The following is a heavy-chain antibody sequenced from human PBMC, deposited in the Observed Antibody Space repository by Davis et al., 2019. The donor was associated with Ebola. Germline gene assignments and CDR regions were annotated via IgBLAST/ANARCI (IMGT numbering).Heavy chain of an antibody. J-gene: IGHJ4*02. Sequence: AASVKVSCKASGYTFTNYGITWVRQAPGQGLEWMGWINPHNGNTNYAQNVQGRVTMTTDTSTSTAYMEVGTLRSDDTAVYYCARDRHCSGGSCYEGLYWGQGTLVTVSS. D-gene: IGHD2-15*01. CDR2: INPHNGNT. CDR3: ARDRHCSGGSCYEGLY. CDR1: GYTFTNYG. V-gene: IGHV1-18*04.